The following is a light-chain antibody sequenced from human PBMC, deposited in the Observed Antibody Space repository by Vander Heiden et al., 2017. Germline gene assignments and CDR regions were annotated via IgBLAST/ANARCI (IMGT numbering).Light chain of an antibody. CDR2: GAS. J-gene: IGKJ4*01. V-gene: IGKV3-20*01. CDR1: QSVGSNF. Sequence: EIVLTQSPGTLSLSPGERATLSCRASQSVGSNFLAWYQQKPGQAPRLLIFGASSRATGIPDRFSGSGSGTDFTLTISRLEPEDFAVYYCQQYDQPLNFGGGTKVEIK. CDR3: QQYDQPLN.